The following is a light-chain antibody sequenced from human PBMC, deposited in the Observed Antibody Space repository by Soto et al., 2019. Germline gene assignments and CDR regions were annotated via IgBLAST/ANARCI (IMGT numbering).Light chain of an antibody. CDR3: QQYYSFPWT. J-gene: IGKJ1*01. Sequence: DIQMTQSPSSLSASVGDRVTITCRASQGINNYLAWYQQKPGKVPKLLIEAASTLQSGVPSRFSGSGSGTDFTLTISCLQSEDFATYYCQQYYSFPWTFGQGTKVDIK. V-gene: IGKV1-27*01. CDR2: AAS. CDR1: QGINNY.